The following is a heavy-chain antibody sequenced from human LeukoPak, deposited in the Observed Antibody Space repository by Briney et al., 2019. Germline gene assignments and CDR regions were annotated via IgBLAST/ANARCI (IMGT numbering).Heavy chain of an antibody. D-gene: IGHD6-19*01. CDR2: ISSNGGST. CDR3: ARGPGSSGWSQYFDY. CDR1: GFTFSSYA. J-gene: IGHJ4*02. Sequence: GGSLRLSCAASGFTFSSYAMHWVRQAPGKGLEYVSAISSNGGSTYYANSVKGRFTISRDNSKNTLYLQMGSLRAEDMAVYYCARGPGSSGWSQYFDYWGQGTLVTVSS. V-gene: IGHV3-64*01.